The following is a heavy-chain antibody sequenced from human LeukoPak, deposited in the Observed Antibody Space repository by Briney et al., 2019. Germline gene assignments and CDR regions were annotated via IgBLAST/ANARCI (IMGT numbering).Heavy chain of an antibody. CDR3: ARGGRMHGGYDFIY. D-gene: IGHD5-12*01. J-gene: IGHJ4*02. V-gene: IGHV4-34*01. CDR1: GGSLTGYY. CDR2: INHSGTT. Sequence: SQTLSLTCAVYGGSLTGYYWSWIRQPPGKGLEWIGEINHSGTTNYNPSLKSRVNISVDTSKNQFSLKLSSVAAADTAVYYCARGGRMHGGYDFIYWGQGTLVTVSS.